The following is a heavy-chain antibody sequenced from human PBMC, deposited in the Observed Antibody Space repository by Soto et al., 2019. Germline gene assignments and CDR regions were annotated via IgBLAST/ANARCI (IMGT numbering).Heavy chain of an antibody. J-gene: IGHJ5*02. D-gene: IGHD5-12*01. Sequence: ASVKVSCKVSGYTFTSYGISWVRQAPGQGLEWMGLLIPYNGDRIYAQKFQGRVILTTDTATNTAYMELGSLRSDDTAVYYCVRDASSGYRGWWDPWGQGTLVTVSS. V-gene: IGHV1-18*01. CDR2: LIPYNGDR. CDR1: GYTFTSYG. CDR3: VRDASSGYRGWWDP.